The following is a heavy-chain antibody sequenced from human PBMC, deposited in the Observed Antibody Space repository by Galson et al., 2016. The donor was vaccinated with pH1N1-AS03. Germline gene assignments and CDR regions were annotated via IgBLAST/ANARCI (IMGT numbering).Heavy chain of an antibody. CDR3: VRGSPHSSSTNYAFEF. Sequence: SVKVSCKASGYAFTDYYMHLLRQAPGQGLEWMAWIKTNSGGTDYTQTVQGRVTMTRDASISTTYMELSSLRADDTAVYYCVRGSPHSSSTNYAFEFWGRGTMVTVSS. CDR1: GYAFTDYY. J-gene: IGHJ3*01. D-gene: IGHD6-13*01. CDR2: IKTNSGGT. V-gene: IGHV1-2*02.